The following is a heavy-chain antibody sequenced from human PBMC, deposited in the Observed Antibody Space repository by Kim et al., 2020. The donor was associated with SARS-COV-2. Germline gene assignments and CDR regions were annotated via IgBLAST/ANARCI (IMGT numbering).Heavy chain of an antibody. CDR2: ISGTGGTT. CDR3: AKERSGHSYGGDEFDH. CDR1: GFIFRSYA. D-gene: IGHD5-18*01. V-gene: IGHV3-23*01. Sequence: GGSLRLSCAASGFIFRSYAMNWVRQNPGQGLEWVSSISGTGGTTYYADSVKGRFTISRDNSKKALYLQMNSLRAEDTAVYYCAKERSGHSYGGDEFDHWGQGTPVTVSS. J-gene: IGHJ4*02.